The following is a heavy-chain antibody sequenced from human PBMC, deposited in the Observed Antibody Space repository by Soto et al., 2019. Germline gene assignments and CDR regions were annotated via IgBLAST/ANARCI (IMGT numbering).Heavy chain of an antibody. V-gene: IGHV4-34*01. D-gene: IGHD6-13*01. CDR1: GGSFSGYY. CDR2: INHSGST. CDR3: ARGSSSWLLDY. Sequence: PSETLSLTCAVYGGSFSGYYWSWIRQPPGKGLEWIGEINHSGSTNYNPSLKSRVTISVDTSKNQFSLKLSSVTAADTAVYYCARGSSSWLLDYWGQGTLVTVPS. J-gene: IGHJ4*02.